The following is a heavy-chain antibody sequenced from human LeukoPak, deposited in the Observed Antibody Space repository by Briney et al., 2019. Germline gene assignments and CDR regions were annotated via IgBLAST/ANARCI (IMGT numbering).Heavy chain of an antibody. D-gene: IGHD4-17*01. V-gene: IGHV1-18*01. Sequence: GASVKVSCKASGYTFTSYPISWVRQAPGRGLEWMGWITTYNGNTHYAQKLQGRVTMTTETSTSTAYMDLRGLRSDDTAVYYCARGYDYGDYVGDFDYWGQGTLVTVSS. CDR1: GYTFTSYP. CDR3: ARGYDYGDYVGDFDY. J-gene: IGHJ4*02. CDR2: ITTYNGNT.